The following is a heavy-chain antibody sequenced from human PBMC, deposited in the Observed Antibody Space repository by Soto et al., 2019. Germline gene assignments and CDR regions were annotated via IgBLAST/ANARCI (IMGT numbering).Heavy chain of an antibody. D-gene: IGHD2-8*02. CDR3: AGGMTPPGAPAWYYFDS. J-gene: IGHJ4*02. CDR1: GASITGTSY. Sequence: SETLSLTCTVSGASITGTSYWSWIRQPAGKGLEWIGRFSLSGTTNYNPSLRSRVTMSADVSKNQFSLRLTSVTAADTALYYCAGGMTPPGAPAWYYFDSWGQGTQVTVSS. V-gene: IGHV4-4*07. CDR2: FSLSGTT.